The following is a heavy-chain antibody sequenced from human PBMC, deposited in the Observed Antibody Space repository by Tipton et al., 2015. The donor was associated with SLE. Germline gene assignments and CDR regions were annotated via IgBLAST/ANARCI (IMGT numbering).Heavy chain of an antibody. CDR2: INHSGST. Sequence: TLSLTCAVYGGSFSGYYWSWIRQPPGKGLEWIGEINHSGSTNYNPSLKSRVTISVDTSKNQFSLKLSSVTAADTAVYYCARGYCSTGSCQRGYYSDYWGQGTLVTVSS. V-gene: IGHV4-34*01. CDR3: ARGYCSTGSCQRGYYSDY. J-gene: IGHJ4*02. CDR1: GGSFSGYY. D-gene: IGHD2-15*01.